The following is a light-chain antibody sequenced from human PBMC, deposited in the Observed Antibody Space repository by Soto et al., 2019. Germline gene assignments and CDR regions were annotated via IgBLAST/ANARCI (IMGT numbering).Light chain of an antibody. Sequence: AIRMTQSPSSFSASTGDRVTITCRASQGISSYLAWYQQNPGKAPKLLIYAASTFQSGVPSRFSGSGSGTDFTLTIICLQSEAFSSYYCRQYYNYPPFTFGQGTKLEIK. CDR3: RQYYNYPPFT. J-gene: IGKJ2*01. CDR2: AAS. V-gene: IGKV1-8*01. CDR1: QGISSY.